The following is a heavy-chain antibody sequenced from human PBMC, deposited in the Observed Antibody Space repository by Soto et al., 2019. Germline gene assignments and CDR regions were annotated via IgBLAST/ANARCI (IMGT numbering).Heavy chain of an antibody. J-gene: IGHJ4*02. CDR1: GFTLSSHA. CDR2: FSGTGGYT. Sequence: GGSLRLSCAASGFTLSSHAMSWVRQAPGKGLEWVSTFSGTGGYTYYADSVKGRFTISRDNSKNTLYLQMNSLRPEDTAVHYCAREWSVANPGYWGQGTQVTVSS. CDR3: AREWSVANPGY. V-gene: IGHV3-23*01. D-gene: IGHD5-12*01.